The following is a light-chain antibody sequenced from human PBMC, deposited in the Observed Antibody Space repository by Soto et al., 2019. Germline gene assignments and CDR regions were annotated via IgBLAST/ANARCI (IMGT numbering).Light chain of an antibody. V-gene: IGKV1-39*01. CDR3: QQTYSDIS. CDR1: RTINTY. CDR2: GAS. Sequence: DVRMTQSPSSLSASVGDPITITCRASRTINTYLNWFQQKPGEPPRLLIYGASTLHDGVPSRFSGSGSGADFTLTISGLQPEDFASYHCQQTYSDISFGGGTQVDIK. J-gene: IGKJ4*01.